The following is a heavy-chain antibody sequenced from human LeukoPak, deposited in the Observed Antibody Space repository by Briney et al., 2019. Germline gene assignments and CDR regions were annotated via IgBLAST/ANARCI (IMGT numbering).Heavy chain of an antibody. Sequence: PGGSLRLSCAASGFTFSDYYMSWIRQAPGKGLEWVSYISSSGSTIYYADSVKGRFTISRDNAKNSLYLQMNSLRAEDTAVYYCATTTITVTTVYWYFDLWGRGTLVTVPS. V-gene: IGHV3-11*01. CDR3: ATTTITVTTVYWYFDL. CDR2: ISSSGSTI. J-gene: IGHJ2*01. D-gene: IGHD4-17*01. CDR1: GFTFSDYY.